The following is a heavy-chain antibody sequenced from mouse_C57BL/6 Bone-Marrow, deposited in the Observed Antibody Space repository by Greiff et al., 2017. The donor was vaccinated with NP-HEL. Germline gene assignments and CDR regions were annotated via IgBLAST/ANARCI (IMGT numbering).Heavy chain of an antibody. CDR3: ARPLFITTVVATDY. CDR2: IYPGSGNT. J-gene: IGHJ2*01. D-gene: IGHD1-1*01. CDR1: GYTFTDYY. Sequence: QVQLKESGAELVRPGASVKLSCKASGYTFTDYYINWVKQRPGQGLEWIARIYPGSGNTYYNEKFKGKATLTAEKSSSTAYMQLSSLTSEDSAVYFCARPLFITTVVATDYWGQGTTLTVSS. V-gene: IGHV1-76*01.